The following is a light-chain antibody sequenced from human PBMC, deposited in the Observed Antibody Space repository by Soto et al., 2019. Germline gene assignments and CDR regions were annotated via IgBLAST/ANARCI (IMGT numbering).Light chain of an antibody. J-gene: IGKJ2*01. CDR1: QSVTNW. CDR3: QQYTTYPYT. CDR2: DAS. V-gene: IGKV1-5*01. Sequence: IQMTQSPSTLSASVGDRVTITCRASQSVTNWLAWYRQKPGKAPNLLIYDASRLQSGIPSRFSGSGSGTEFILTISSLQPDDFATYYCQQYTTYPYTFGQGTK.